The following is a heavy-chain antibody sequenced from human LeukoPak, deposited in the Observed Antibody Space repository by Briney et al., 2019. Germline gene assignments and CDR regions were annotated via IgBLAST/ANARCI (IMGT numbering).Heavy chain of an antibody. Sequence: GESLRISCKGSGYSFTSYWISWVRQMPGKGLEWMGRIDPSDSYTNYSPSFQGHVTISTDESISTAYLQWSSLKASDTAMYYCARQFVGITMIVGFDPWGQGTLVTVSS. V-gene: IGHV5-10-1*01. CDR3: ARQFVGITMIVGFDP. CDR1: GYSFTSYW. D-gene: IGHD3-22*01. J-gene: IGHJ5*02. CDR2: IDPSDSYT.